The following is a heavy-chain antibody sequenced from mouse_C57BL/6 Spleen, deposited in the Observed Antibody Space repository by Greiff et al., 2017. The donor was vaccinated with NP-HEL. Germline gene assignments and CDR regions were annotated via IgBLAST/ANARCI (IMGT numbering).Heavy chain of an antibody. D-gene: IGHD1-1*01. V-gene: IGHV5-17*01. Sequence: EVKLMESGGGLVKPGGSLKLSCAASGFTFSDYGMHWVRQAPEKGLEWVAYISSGSSTIYYADTVKGRFTISRDNAKNTLFLQMTSLRSEDTAMYYCAATVVATRAMDYWGQGTSVTVSS. CDR1: GFTFSDYG. CDR2: ISSGSSTI. CDR3: AATVVATRAMDY. J-gene: IGHJ4*01.